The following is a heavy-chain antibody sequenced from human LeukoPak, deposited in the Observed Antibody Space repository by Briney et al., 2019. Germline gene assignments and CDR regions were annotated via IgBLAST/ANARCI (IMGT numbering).Heavy chain of an antibody. D-gene: IGHD6-19*01. V-gene: IGHV1-18*01. CDR2: ISAYNGNT. J-gene: IGHJ6*02. CDR1: GYTFTSYG. Sequence: GASVKVSCKASGYTFTSYGISWVRQAPGQGLEWVGWISAYNGNTNYAQKLQGRVTMTTDTSTSTAYMELRSLRSDDTAVYYCARSENSSGWYWSPLYYYYGMDVWGQGTTVTVSS. CDR3: ARSENSSGWYWSPLYYYYGMDV.